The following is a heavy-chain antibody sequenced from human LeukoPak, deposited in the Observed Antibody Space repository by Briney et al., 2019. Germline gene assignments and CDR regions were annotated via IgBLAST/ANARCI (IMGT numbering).Heavy chain of an antibody. CDR2: VSAYNGNT. CDR1: GYTFTTYG. J-gene: IGHJ4*02. Sequence: SVTLSCKASGYTFTTYGISWVRQAPGQGLEWMGWVSAYNGNTNYAQKVQGRVTMTTDTSTSTAYMELRSLRSDDTAVYYCARADPPDTVMEQDFDYWGQGTLVTVSS. D-gene: IGHD1/OR15-1a*01. CDR3: ARADPPDTVMEQDFDY. V-gene: IGHV1-18*01.